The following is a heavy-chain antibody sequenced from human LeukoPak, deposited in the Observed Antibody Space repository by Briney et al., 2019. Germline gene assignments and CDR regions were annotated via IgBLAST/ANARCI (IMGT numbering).Heavy chain of an antibody. J-gene: IGHJ5*02. V-gene: IGHV4-4*07. CDR2: VYTSGNT. D-gene: IGHD3-9*01. CDR1: VGSISSYY. Sequence: SETLSLTCTSSVGSISSYYWSWIRQPAGKGLEWIGRVYTSGNTNYNPSLKSRVTMSVDTSKNQFSLKVSSVTAADTAVYYCARTLTPGNWFDPWGQGTLVTVSS. CDR3: ARTLTPGNWFDP.